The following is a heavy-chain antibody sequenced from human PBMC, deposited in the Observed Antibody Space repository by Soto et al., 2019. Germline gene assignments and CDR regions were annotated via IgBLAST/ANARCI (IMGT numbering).Heavy chain of an antibody. CDR2: VYYSESA. Sequence: QVQLQESGPGLVKPSQTLSLTCTVSGGSIRSSDYYWSWIRQPPGKGLEWIGYVYYSESAYYNPSLQSRGFIAIDTSKNQDALTLSSVTAADTVVYYCARVIVTATGTSGFDSWGQGNLVTVSS. CDR1: GGSIRSSDYY. D-gene: IGHD6-13*01. J-gene: IGHJ4*02. CDR3: ARVIVTATGTSGFDS. V-gene: IGHV4-30-4*01.